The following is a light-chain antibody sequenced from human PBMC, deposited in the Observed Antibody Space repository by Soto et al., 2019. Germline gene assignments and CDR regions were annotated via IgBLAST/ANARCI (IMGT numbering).Light chain of an antibody. CDR3: CSYAGNSGV. CDR1: SSDVGSYNF. V-gene: IGLV2-23*02. CDR2: EVS. Sequence: QSALTQPASVSGSPGQSIIISCTGTSSDVGSYNFVSWYQQHPGKAPKLMIYEVSKRPSGVSNRFSGSKSGNTASLTISGLQPEDEADYYCCSYAGNSGVFGGGTPLTVL. J-gene: IGLJ3*02.